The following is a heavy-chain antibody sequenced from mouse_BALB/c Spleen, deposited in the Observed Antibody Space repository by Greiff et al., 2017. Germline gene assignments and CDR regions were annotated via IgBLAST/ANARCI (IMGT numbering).Heavy chain of an antibody. V-gene: IGHV5-17*02. J-gene: IGHJ2*01. CDR3: ARRGLWDYCDY. CDR1: GFTFSSFG. Sequence: EVQLVESGGGLVQPGGSRKLSCAASGFTFSSFGMHWVRQAPEKGLEWVAYISSGSSTIYYADTVKGRFTISRDNPKNTLFLQMTSLRSEDTAMYYCARRGLWDYCDYWGQGTTLTVSS. D-gene: IGHD1-1*02. CDR2: ISSGSSTI.